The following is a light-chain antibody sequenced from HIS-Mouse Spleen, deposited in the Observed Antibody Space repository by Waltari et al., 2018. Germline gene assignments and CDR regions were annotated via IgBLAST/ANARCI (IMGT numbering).Light chain of an antibody. Sequence: QSVLTQPPSASGTPGQRVTISCSGSSSNIGSNTVNWYQQLPGTAPKLLIYSNKQRPSGVPDRCSGSTSGTSASLAISGLQSEDEADYYCAAWDDSLNGNYVFGTGTKVTVL. CDR3: AAWDDSLNGNYV. V-gene: IGLV1-44*01. CDR1: SSNIGSNT. J-gene: IGLJ1*01. CDR2: SNK.